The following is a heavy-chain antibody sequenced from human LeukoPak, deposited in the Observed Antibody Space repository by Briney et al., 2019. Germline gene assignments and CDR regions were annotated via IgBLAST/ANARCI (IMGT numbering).Heavy chain of an antibody. CDR1: GYTFTSYW. J-gene: IGHJ1*01. CDR2: IYPGDSDT. D-gene: IGHD3-10*01. CDR3: ARHASGSYREYFKH. Sequence: GESLKTSCKGSGYTFTSYWIAWVRQMPGEGLEWMGIIYPGDSDTRYSPSFQGQVTISVDESINTAYLQWSSLKASDTAMYYCARHASGSYREYFKHWGQGTLVTVSS. V-gene: IGHV5-51*01.